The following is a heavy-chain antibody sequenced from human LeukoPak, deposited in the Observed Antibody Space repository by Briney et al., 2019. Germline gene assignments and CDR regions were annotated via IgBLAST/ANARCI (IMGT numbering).Heavy chain of an antibody. J-gene: IGHJ6*02. D-gene: IGHD3-3*01. CDR3: ARGGDFWSGYKTHEYGLDV. Sequence: GASLRLSCAASGFTLNIHDMSWVRQSPGKGLEWVAGISYDGSKKYHADSVKGRFTISRDNSNKMQYLEMDSLRADDTAVYYCARGGDFWSGYKTHEYGLDVWGQGTTVTVSS. CDR1: GFTLNIHD. CDR2: ISYDGSKK. V-gene: IGHV3-30-3*01.